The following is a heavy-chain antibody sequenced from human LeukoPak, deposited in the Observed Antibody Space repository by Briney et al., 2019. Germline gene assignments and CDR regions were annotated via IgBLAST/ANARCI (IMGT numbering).Heavy chain of an antibody. CDR2: ITGYGAT. CDR1: GFTFSNFA. Sequence: GGSLRLSCAASGFTFSNFAMMWVRQAPGTGLQWVSTITGYGATFYADSVRGRFTIFRDTSMNTLFLQMNSLGAEDTAVCYCAKGAAAGKVDWFDPWGQGTLATVSS. J-gene: IGHJ5*02. D-gene: IGHD6-13*01. V-gene: IGHV3-23*01. CDR3: AKGAAAGKVDWFDP.